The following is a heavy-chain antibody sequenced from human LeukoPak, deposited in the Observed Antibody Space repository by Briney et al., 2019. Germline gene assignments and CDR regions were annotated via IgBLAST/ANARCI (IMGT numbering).Heavy chain of an antibody. CDR2: IYYSGST. D-gene: IGHD6-6*01. CDR1: GGSISSSSYY. J-gene: IGHJ4*02. CDR3: ARVQPSYSSSYYFDY. Sequence: SETLSLTRTVSGGSISSSSYYWGWIRQPPGKGLEWIGSIYYSGSTYYNPSLKSRVTISVDTSKNQFSLKLSSVTAADTAVYYCARVQPSYSSSYYFDYWGQGTLVTVSS. V-gene: IGHV4-39*07.